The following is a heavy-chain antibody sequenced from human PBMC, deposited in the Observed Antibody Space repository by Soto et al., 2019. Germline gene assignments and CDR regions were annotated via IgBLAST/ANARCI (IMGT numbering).Heavy chain of an antibody. J-gene: IGHJ2*01. Sequence: GGSLRLSCAASGFTFISYEMNWGRQAPGKGLEWVSYISSSGSTIYYADSVKGRFTISRDNAKNSLYLQMNSLRAEDTAVYYCAREGPYCSGGSCYSRWYFDLWGRGTLVTVSS. CDR3: AREGPYCSGGSCYSRWYFDL. D-gene: IGHD2-15*01. V-gene: IGHV3-48*03. CDR2: ISSSGSTI. CDR1: GFTFISYE.